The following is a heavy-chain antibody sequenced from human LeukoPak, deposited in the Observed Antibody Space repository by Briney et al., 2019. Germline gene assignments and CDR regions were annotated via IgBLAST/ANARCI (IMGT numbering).Heavy chain of an antibody. CDR2: ISSSGSTI. V-gene: IGHV3-48*04. CDR1: GFTFSSYG. CDR3: ASSSGWSHDAFDI. J-gene: IGHJ3*02. D-gene: IGHD6-19*01. Sequence: GGSLRLSCAASGFTFSSYGMHWVRQAPGKGLEWVSYISSSGSTIYYADSVKGRFTISRDNAKNSLYLQMNSLRAEDTAVYYCASSSGWSHDAFDIWGQGTMVTVSS.